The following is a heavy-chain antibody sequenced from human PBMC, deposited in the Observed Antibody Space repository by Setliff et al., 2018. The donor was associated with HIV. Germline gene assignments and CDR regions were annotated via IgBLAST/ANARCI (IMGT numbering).Heavy chain of an antibody. CDR3: ATLPTRNSGYSYYFDH. CDR1: GGSISGYY. D-gene: IGHD5-12*01. V-gene: IGHV4-4*07. Sequence: SETLSLTCTVSGGSISGYYWSWIRQPAGKGLEWIGRIYTSGSTNYNPSLKSRVTMSVDMSKNQFSLKLTSVTAADTAVYYCATLPTRNSGYSYYFDHWGQGISVTVSS. J-gene: IGHJ4*02. CDR2: IYTSGST.